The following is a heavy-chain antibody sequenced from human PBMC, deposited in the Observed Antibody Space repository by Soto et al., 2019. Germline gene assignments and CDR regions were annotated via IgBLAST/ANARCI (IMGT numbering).Heavy chain of an antibody. CDR1: GFTFSSYA. CDR2: ISGSGGST. J-gene: IGHJ5*02. Sequence: EVQLLESGGGLVQPGGSLRLSCAASGFTFSSYAMSWVRQAPGKGLEWASAISGSGGSTYYADSVKGRFTISRDNSKNTLYLQMNSLRAEDTAVYYCAKGLTAASTIFVVVNWFDPWGQGTLVTVSS. CDR3: AKGLTAASTIFVVVNWFDP. D-gene: IGHD3-3*01. V-gene: IGHV3-23*01.